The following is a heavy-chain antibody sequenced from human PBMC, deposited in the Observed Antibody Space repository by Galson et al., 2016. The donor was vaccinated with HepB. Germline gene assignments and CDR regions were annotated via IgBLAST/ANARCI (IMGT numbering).Heavy chain of an antibody. V-gene: IGHV3-9*01. CDR1: GFNFDFYA. CDR3: IKDDRGSPSEGY. J-gene: IGHJ4*02. CDR2: ISWDSKDI. Sequence: SLRLSCAASGFNFDFYAMHWVRQVPGKGLEWVSGISWDSKDIGYAYSVKGRFTVSRDNAKNSLYLQMNSLRPEDTALYYCIKDDRGSPSEGYWGQGTLVTVSS. D-gene: IGHD6-6*01.